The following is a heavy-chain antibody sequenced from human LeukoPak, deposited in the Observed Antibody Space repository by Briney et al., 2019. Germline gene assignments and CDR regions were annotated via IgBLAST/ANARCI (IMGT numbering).Heavy chain of an antibody. CDR1: GGSFSGYY. D-gene: IGHD2-2*01. Sequence: SKTLSLTCAVYGGSFSGYYWSWIRQPPGKGLEWIGEINHSGSTNYNPSLKSRVTISVDTSKNQFSLKLSSVTAADTAVYYCARGLGSTSFAFDIWGQGTMVTVSS. J-gene: IGHJ3*02. CDR2: INHSGST. V-gene: IGHV4-34*01. CDR3: ARGLGSTSFAFDI.